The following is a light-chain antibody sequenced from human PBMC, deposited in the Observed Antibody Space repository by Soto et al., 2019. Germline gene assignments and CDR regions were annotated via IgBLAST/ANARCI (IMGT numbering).Light chain of an antibody. CDR3: SSYTSSSTYVV. V-gene: IGLV2-14*03. J-gene: IGLJ2*01. CDR1: SSDVGGYNY. CDR2: DVI. Sequence: QSALTQPASVSGSPGQSITISCTGTSSDVGGYNYVSWYQQHPGKAPKLMIYDVINRHSGVSKRFSGSKSGNSASLTISGLQGEDEADYCCSSYTSSSTYVVFGGGPLLAVL.